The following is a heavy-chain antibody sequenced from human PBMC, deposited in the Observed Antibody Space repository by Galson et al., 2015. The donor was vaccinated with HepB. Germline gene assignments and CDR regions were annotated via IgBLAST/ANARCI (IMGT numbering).Heavy chain of an antibody. CDR1: GFTFSSYA. V-gene: IGHV3-23*01. Sequence: SLRLSCAASGFTFSSYAMSWVRQAPGKGLEWVSAISGSGGSTYYADSVKGRFTISRDNSKNTLYLQMNSLRAEDTAVYYCARVGLWFGELYSLVLDYWGQGTLVTVSS. CDR3: ARVGLWFGELYSLVLDY. J-gene: IGHJ4*02. D-gene: IGHD3-10*01. CDR2: ISGSGGST.